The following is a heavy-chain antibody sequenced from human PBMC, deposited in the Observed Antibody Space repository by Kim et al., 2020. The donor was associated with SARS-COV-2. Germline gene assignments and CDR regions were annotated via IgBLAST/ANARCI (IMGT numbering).Heavy chain of an antibody. Sequence: SVKVSCKASGYTFTYRYLHWVRQAPGQALEWMGWITPFNGNTNYAQKFQDRVTITRDRSMSTAYMELSSLRSEDTAMYYCATHAEEYYYDSSGPKQAYGMDVWGQGTTVTVSS. D-gene: IGHD3-22*01. V-gene: IGHV1-45*02. J-gene: IGHJ6*02. CDR3: ATHAEEYYYDSSGPKQAYGMDV. CDR1: GYTFTYRY. CDR2: ITPFNGNT.